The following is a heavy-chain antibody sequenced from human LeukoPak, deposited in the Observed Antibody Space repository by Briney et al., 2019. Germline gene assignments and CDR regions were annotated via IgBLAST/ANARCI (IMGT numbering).Heavy chain of an antibody. D-gene: IGHD6-6*01. V-gene: IGHV1-18*01. J-gene: IGHJ6*03. Sequence: ASEKISCKAFGYTFTSYGISWVRHAPGQPLEWIRSITAYNGNTNDAHQYQGRVTMTTHTYTNTAYMELGSLRSDDTAVYYCARVGSSSPPRKYYYMDVWGKGTTVTVSS. CDR3: ARVGSSSPPRKYYYMDV. CDR2: ITAYNGNT. CDR1: GYTFTSYG.